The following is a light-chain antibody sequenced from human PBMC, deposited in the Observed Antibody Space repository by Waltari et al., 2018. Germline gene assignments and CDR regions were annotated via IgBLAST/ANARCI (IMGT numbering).Light chain of an antibody. J-gene: IGKJ2*02. V-gene: IGKV1-33*01. Sequence: DIQMTQSPSSLSASVGDRVTITCQASQHIYNYLNWYHQKPGKAPKLLIYAASNLQTGVPSRFSGGGSGTDFTFVISNLQPEDIATYYCQQYEGLPRTFGQGTKLEMK. CDR2: AAS. CDR1: QHIYNY. CDR3: QQYEGLPRT.